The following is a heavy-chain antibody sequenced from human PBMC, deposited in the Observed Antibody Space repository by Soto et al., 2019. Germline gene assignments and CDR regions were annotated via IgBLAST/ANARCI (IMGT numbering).Heavy chain of an antibody. CDR2: ISSSSSTI. CDR1: GFTFSSYS. J-gene: IGHJ6*02. D-gene: IGHD2-2*02. V-gene: IGHV3-48*02. CDR3: ARGSCSSTSCYTSYYYYYGMDV. Sequence: GESLKISCAASGFTFSSYSMNWVRQAPGKGLEWVSYISSSSSTIYYADSVKGRFTISRDNAKNSLYLQMNSLRDEDTAVYYCARGSCSSTSCYTSYYYYYGMDVWGQGTTVTVSS.